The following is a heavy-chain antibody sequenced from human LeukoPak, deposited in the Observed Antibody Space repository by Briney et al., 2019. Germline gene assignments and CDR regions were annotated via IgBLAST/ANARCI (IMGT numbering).Heavy chain of an antibody. J-gene: IGHJ4*02. CDR2: IIPSFDVS. Sequence: ASLKVSCKASGGSFRSKAVSWVRQAPGQGLEWMGAIIPSFDVSNYAQKFQGRITITMGESASTAYMELTSLRSEDTAVYYCARNDMAAAGTFAFWGQGTLVTVSS. CDR1: GGSFRSKA. CDR3: ARNDMAAAGTFAF. D-gene: IGHD6-13*01. V-gene: IGHV1-69*05.